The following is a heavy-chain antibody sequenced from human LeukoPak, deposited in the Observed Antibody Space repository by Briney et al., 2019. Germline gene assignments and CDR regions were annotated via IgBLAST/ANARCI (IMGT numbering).Heavy chain of an antibody. V-gene: IGHV3-7*01. D-gene: IGHD2-2*01. CDR2: IKQDGSEK. Sequence: GGSLRLPCAASGFTFSSYWMLWVRQAPGKGLEGVANIKQDGSEKYYVDSVKGRFTISRDNAKNSLYLQMNSLRAEDTAVYYCARDLSCSSTSCYPSSYYYYMDVWGKGTTVTVSS. J-gene: IGHJ6*03. CDR3: ARDLSCSSTSCYPSSYYYYMDV. CDR1: GFTFSSYW.